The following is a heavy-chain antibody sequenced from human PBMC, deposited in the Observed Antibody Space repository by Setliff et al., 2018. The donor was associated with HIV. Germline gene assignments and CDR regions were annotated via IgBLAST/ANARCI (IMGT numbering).Heavy chain of an antibody. CDR3: ARGGGTSSPIDYHYYVDV. CDR2: IYYSGSP. V-gene: IGHV4-31*11. CDR1: GGSISSGGYY. D-gene: IGHD6-6*01. J-gene: IGHJ6*03. Sequence: SETLSLTCAVSGGSISSGGYYWSWIRQYPGKGLEWIGYIYYSGSPFYNPSLKSRVTISVDTSNNQFSLKLSSVTAADTAVYYCARGGGTSSPIDYHYYVDVWGKGTTVTVSS.